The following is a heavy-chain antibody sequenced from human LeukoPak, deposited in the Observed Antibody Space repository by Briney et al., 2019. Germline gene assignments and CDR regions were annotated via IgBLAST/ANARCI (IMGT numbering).Heavy chain of an antibody. D-gene: IGHD6-19*01. CDR1: GGSISSSY. V-gene: IGHV4-59*08. CDR2: MSNSGST. CDR3: AGLATAGFLNY. Sequence: PSETLSLTCTVSGGSISSSYWSWIRQPPGKGLEWIGYMSNSGSTKYNPSLKSRVTISVDTSKTQFSLKLSSVTAADTAVYYCAGLATAGFLNYWGQGTLVTVSS. J-gene: IGHJ4*02.